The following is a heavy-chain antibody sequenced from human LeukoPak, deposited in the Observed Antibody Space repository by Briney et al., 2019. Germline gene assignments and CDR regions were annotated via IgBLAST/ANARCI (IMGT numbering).Heavy chain of an antibody. CDR2: ISSSSSYI. V-gene: IGHV3-21*01. CDR1: GFTFTNYW. CDR3: ARDPSGYSSGWYNYFDY. J-gene: IGHJ4*02. Sequence: PGGSLRPSCAVSGFTFTNYWMTWVRQAPGKGLEWVSSISSSSSYIYYADSVKGRFTISRDNAKNSLYLQMNSLRAEDTAVYYCARDPSGYSSGWYNYFDYWGQGTLVTVSS. D-gene: IGHD6-19*01.